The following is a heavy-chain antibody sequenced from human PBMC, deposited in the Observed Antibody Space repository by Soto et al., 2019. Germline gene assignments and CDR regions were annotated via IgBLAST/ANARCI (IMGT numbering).Heavy chain of an antibody. D-gene: IGHD2-2*01. CDR2: ISAYNGHT. J-gene: IGHJ4*02. V-gene: IGHV1-18*04. Sequence: ASVKVSCKASGYTFPSYGVNWVRQAPGQGLGWMGWISAYNGHTKYAQNLQGRVTMTTETSATTAYMELRSLRSDDTAVYYCAREYCSSTSCLGGFDYWGQGTLVTVSS. CDR1: GYTFPSYG. CDR3: AREYCSSTSCLGGFDY.